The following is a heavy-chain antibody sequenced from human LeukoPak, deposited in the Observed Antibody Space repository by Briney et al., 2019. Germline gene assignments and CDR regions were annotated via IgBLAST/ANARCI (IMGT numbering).Heavy chain of an antibody. Sequence: GGSLRLSCAASGFTFSSYSMNWVRQAPGKGLEWVSYISSSSSTIYYADSMKGRFTISRDNAKNSLYLQMNSLRAEDTAVYYCARDDYDFWSGYDYYYYMDVWGKGTTVTVSS. J-gene: IGHJ6*03. CDR3: ARDDYDFWSGYDYYYYMDV. D-gene: IGHD3-3*01. CDR2: ISSSSSTI. V-gene: IGHV3-48*01. CDR1: GFTFSSYS.